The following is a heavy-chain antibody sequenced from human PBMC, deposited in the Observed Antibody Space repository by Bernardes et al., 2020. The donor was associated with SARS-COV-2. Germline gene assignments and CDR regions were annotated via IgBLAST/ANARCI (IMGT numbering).Heavy chain of an antibody. Sequence: GGSLRLSCAGSGFTLSSYWMHWVRQAPGKGLVWVARINSDGSNTIYADSVKGRFTISSDRSKNTLFLQMNSLRAEDTAVYYCARKTGHDYGMDVWGQGTTVTVSS. CDR3: ARKTGHDYGMDV. CDR1: GFTLSSYW. V-gene: IGHV3-74*01. J-gene: IGHJ6*02. D-gene: IGHD3-10*01. CDR2: INSDGSNT.